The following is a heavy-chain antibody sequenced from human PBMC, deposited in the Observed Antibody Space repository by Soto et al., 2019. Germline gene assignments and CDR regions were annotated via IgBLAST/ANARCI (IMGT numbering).Heavy chain of an antibody. CDR2: ISYDGINK. V-gene: IGHV3-30*09. Sequence: QVQLVESGGGVVQPGRSLRLSCAASGFIFSSCAMHWVRQAPGKGLEWVAVISYDGINKYYGDSVNGRFAISRDNSKNTLYLQMNSLSADDTAVYYCVQDRGPFGDGRERGDYWGQGTLVAVSS. CDR3: VQDRGPFGDGRERGDY. J-gene: IGHJ4*02. CDR1: GFIFSSCA. D-gene: IGHD3-16*01.